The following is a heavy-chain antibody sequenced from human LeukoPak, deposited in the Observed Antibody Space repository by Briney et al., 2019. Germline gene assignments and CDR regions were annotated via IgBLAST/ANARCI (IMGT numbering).Heavy chain of an antibody. J-gene: IGHJ4*02. CDR2: ISAYNGNT. Sequence: GASVTVSCKASGYTFTSYGTSWVRQAPGQGLEWMGWISAYNGNTNYAQKLQGRVTMTTDTSTSTAYMELRSLRSDDTAVYYCARDLAVATITTFDYWGQGTLVTVSS. CDR3: ARDLAVATITTFDY. CDR1: GYTFTSYG. V-gene: IGHV1-18*01. D-gene: IGHD5-12*01.